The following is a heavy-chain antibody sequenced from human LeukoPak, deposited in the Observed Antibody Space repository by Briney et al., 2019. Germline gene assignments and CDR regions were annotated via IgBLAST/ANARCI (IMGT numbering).Heavy chain of an antibody. Sequence: SETLSLTCAVHGGSFSGYYWSWIRQPPGKGLEWIGEINHSGSTNYNPSLKSRVTISVDTSKNQFSLKLSSVTAADTAVYYCARRKITFGGVIVYYFDYWGQGTLVTVSS. CDR3: ARRKITFGGVIVYYFDY. CDR2: INHSGST. J-gene: IGHJ4*02. V-gene: IGHV4-34*01. CDR1: GGSFSGYY. D-gene: IGHD3-16*02.